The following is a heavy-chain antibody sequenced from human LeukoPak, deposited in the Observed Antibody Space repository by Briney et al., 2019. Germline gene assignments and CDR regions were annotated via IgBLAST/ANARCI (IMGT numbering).Heavy chain of an antibody. Sequence: SETLSLSCTVSGSSISNSAYYWVWIRPPPGEGLECIGTVHYSGSTFYNPYLKSRVNISVDTSKNQFSLQLSSVTAADTAVYYCARLFFVIYTGGQGTLVTVSS. CDR2: VHYSGST. V-gene: IGHV4-39*01. CDR3: ARLFFVIYT. J-gene: IGHJ4*02. D-gene: IGHD2-21*01. CDR1: GSSISNSAYY.